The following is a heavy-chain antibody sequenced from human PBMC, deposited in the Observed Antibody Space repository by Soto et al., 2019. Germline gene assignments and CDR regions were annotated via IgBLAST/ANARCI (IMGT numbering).Heavy chain of an antibody. CDR1: GFTFNNYA. CDR2: ISYAGSDK. D-gene: IGHD3-16*01. J-gene: IGHJ2*01. CDR3: ARDGNRSPTLGRVLAVGALVDWYFDL. Sequence: QVQLVESGGGVVQPGRSLRLSCAASGFTFNNYAMHWVRQAPGKALEWVAVISYAGSDKYYADSVKGRFTISRDTSTNTLYLQMNSLRGEDTAVYYCARDGNRSPTLGRVLAVGALVDWYFDLWGRGTLVTVSS. V-gene: IGHV3-30-3*01.